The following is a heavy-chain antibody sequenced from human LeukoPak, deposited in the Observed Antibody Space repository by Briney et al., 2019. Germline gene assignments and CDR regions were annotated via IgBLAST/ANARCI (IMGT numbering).Heavy chain of an antibody. J-gene: IGHJ4*02. CDR3: AKEAGYSGYDYPDY. CDR2: ISGSGYST. D-gene: IGHD5-12*01. Sequence: PGGSLRLSCAASGLTFSDYAMSWVRQAPGKGLEWVSAISGSGYSTYYADSVKGRFTISRDNSKNTLYLQMNSLRAEDTAVYYCAKEAGYSGYDYPDYWGQGTLVTVSS. V-gene: IGHV3-23*01. CDR1: GLTFSDYA.